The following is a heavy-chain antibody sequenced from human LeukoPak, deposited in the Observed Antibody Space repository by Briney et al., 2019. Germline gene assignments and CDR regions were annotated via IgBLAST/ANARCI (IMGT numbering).Heavy chain of an antibody. CDR2: IYYSGST. J-gene: IGHJ4*02. V-gene: IGHV4-59*08. Sequence: SETLSLTRTVAGGSISSYYWSWIRQPPGKGLEWIGYIYYSGSTNYNPSLKSRVTISVDTSKNQFSLKLSSVTAADTAVYCCARLRKGITIFGVARDYWGQGTLVTVSS. CDR1: GGSISSYY. D-gene: IGHD3-3*01. CDR3: ARLRKGITIFGVARDY.